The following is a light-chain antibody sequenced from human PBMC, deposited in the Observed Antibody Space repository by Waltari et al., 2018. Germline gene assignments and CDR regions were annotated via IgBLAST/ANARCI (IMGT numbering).Light chain of an antibody. Sequence: QSVLTQAPSASGTPGQRVTISCSGSPSNIGTNTVDWYHQLPATAPRLLIFSDNQRPSGVPDRFSGSKSGTSASLAINGLQSDDEADYYCASWDDSLNGPVFGGGTKLTVL. V-gene: IGLV1-44*01. CDR1: PSNIGTNT. CDR3: ASWDDSLNGPV. CDR2: SDN. J-gene: IGLJ2*01.